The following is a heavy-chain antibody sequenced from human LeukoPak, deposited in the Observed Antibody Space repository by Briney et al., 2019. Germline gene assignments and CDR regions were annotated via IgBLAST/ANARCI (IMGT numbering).Heavy chain of an antibody. J-gene: IGHJ6*02. CDR2: ISSSSSYI. D-gene: IGHD3-16*01. V-gene: IGHV3-21*01. CDR1: GFTFSSYS. Sequence: PGGSLRLPCAASGFTFSSYSMNWVRQAPGKGLEWVSSISSSSSYIYYADSVKGRFTISRDNAKNSLYLQMNSLRAEDTAVYYCARDWGYYYYYGMDVWGQGTTVTVS. CDR3: ARDWGYYYYYGMDV.